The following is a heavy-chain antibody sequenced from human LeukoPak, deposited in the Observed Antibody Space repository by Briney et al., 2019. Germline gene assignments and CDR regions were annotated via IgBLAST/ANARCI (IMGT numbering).Heavy chain of an antibody. Sequence: APVKVSCKASGCTFTSYDINWVRQATGQGLEWMGWMNPNSGNTGYAQKFQGRVTITRNTSISTAYMELSSLRSEDTAVYYCARGGLGYCSSTSCYIIDYWGQGTLVTVSS. CDR2: MNPNSGNT. CDR1: GCTFTSYD. J-gene: IGHJ4*02. CDR3: ARGGLGYCSSTSCYIIDY. V-gene: IGHV1-8*03. D-gene: IGHD2-2*02.